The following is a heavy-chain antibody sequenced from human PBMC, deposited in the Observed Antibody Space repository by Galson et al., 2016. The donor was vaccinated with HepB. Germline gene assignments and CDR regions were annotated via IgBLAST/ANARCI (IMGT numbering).Heavy chain of an antibody. D-gene: IGHD2-2*01. CDR1: GYTFTSYG. Sequence: SVKVSCKASGYTFTSYGVTWVRQAPGQGLEWMGWISAYNGNRNQAQKFQGRVTMTTDTSTTTAYMELRSLRSDDTAVYYCARYCSSISCAGMDVWGKGTTVTASS. CDR2: ISAYNGNR. V-gene: IGHV1-18*04. J-gene: IGHJ6*03. CDR3: ARYCSSISCAGMDV.